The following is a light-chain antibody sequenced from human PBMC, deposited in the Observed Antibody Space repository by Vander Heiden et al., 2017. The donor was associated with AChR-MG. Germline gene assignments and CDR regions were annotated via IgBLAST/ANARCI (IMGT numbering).Light chain of an antibody. V-gene: IGKV1-39*01. CDR3: QQNDSTPEVT. CDR2: AAS. J-gene: IGKJ3*01. Sequence: DIQMTQSPSSLSASVGDRVTITCRASQSISSYLNWYQQKPGKAPKLLIYAASSLQSGVPSRSSGSGYGTDFTLTISSRQPEDFASYYCQQNDSTPEVTFGLGTKVDIK. CDR1: QSISSY.